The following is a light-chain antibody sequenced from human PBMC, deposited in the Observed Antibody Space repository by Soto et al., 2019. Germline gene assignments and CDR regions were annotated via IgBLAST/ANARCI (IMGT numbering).Light chain of an antibody. V-gene: IGKV3-20*01. J-gene: IGKJ5*01. CDR1: ESFSRSY. CDR3: QQYGSSPVT. CDR2: GAS. Sequence: EMVLTQSPGTLSFSPGERSTRSCRASESFSRSYLACDQQKPGQAPRLLIYGASSRATGIPDRFSGSGSGTDFTLTISRLEPEDFAVYYCQQYGSSPVTFGQGTRLEIK.